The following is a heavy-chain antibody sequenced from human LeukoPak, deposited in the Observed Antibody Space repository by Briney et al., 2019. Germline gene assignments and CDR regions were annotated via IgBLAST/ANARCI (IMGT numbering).Heavy chain of an antibody. J-gene: IGHJ4*02. V-gene: IGHV1-2*06. CDR1: GYTFTGYY. D-gene: IGHD2-15*01. Sequence: ASVKVSCKASGYTFTGYYMHWARQAPGQGLEWMGRINPNSGGTNYAQKFQGRVTMTRDTSISTAYMELSRLRSDDTAVYYCARVRGVGGYSDYWGQGTLVTVSS. CDR2: INPNSGGT. CDR3: ARVRGVGGYSDY.